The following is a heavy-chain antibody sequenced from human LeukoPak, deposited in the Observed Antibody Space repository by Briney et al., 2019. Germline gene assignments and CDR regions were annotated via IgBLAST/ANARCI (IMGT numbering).Heavy chain of an antibody. CDR3: AKDRYDSSGWYGDYFDY. D-gene: IGHD6-19*01. J-gene: IGHJ4*02. V-gene: IGHV3-30*02. CDR2: IRYDGSNK. CDR1: GFTFSSYG. Sequence: TGGSLRLSCAASGFTFSSYGMHWVRQAPGKGLEWVAFIRYDGSNKYYADSVKGRFTISRDNSKNTLYLQMNSLRAEDTAVYYCAKDRYDSSGWYGDYFDYWGQGTLVTVSS.